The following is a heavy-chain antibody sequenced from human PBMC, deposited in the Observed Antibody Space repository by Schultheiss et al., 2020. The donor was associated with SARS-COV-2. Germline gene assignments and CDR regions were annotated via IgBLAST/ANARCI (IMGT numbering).Heavy chain of an antibody. V-gene: IGHV3-66*01. J-gene: IGHJ4*02. D-gene: IGHD1-20*01. CDR2: IYSGGST. CDR1: GFTVSSNY. CDR3: ARGRYNWNDFLLGYFDY. Sequence: GGSLRLSCAASGFTVSSNYMSWVRQAPGKGLEWVSVIYSGGSTYYADSLKGRFTISRDNSKNTLYLQMNSLRAEDTAVYYCARGRYNWNDFLLGYFDYWGQGTLVTVSS.